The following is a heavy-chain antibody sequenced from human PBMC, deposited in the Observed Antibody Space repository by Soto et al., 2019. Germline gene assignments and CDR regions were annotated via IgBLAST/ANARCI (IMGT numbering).Heavy chain of an antibody. CDR2: VHRRGSL. V-gene: IGHV4-34*01. Sequence: SETLSLTCVFSVGAFSGFDWSWIRQSPGKGLEWIGEVHRRGSLNYNPSLKSRVTISQDTSKKQLSLRLTSVNAADTGVYFCARDGRDAYRKNNWFDLWGPRFLDTVPS. CDR3: ARDGRDAYRKNNWFDL. CDR1: VGAFSGFD. D-gene: IGHD2-21*01. J-gene: IGHJ5*02.